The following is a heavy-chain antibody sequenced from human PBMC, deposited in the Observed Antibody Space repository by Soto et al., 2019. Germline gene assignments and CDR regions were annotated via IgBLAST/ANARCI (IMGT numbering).Heavy chain of an antibody. Sequence: SETLSLTCTVSGGSISSSSYYWGWIRQPTGKGLERIGSIYYSGSTYYNPSLKSRATISVDTSKNQFSLKLSSVTAADTAVYYCARSTCSGGSCYSGENDYYYYYYGMDVWGQGTTVTVSS. J-gene: IGHJ6*02. CDR1: GGSISSSSYY. CDR2: IYYSGST. D-gene: IGHD2-15*01. CDR3: ARSTCSGGSCYSGENDYYYYYYGMDV. V-gene: IGHV4-39*01.